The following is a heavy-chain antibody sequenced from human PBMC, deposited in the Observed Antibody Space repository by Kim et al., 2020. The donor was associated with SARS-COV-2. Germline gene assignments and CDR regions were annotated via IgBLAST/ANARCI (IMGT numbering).Heavy chain of an antibody. J-gene: IGHJ3*02. Sequence: GESLKISCKGSGYSFTSYWIGWVRQMPGKGLEWMGIIYPGDSDTRYSPSFQGQVTISADKSISTAYLQWSSLKASDTAMYYCARTPYDSSGYYHHDAFDIWGQGTMVTVSS. CDR1: GYSFTSYW. D-gene: IGHD3-22*01. CDR2: IYPGDSDT. V-gene: IGHV5-51*01. CDR3: ARTPYDSSGYYHHDAFDI.